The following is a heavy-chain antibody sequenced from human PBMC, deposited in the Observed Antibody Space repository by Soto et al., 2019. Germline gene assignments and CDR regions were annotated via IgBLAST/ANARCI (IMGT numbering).Heavy chain of an antibody. CDR2: INAGNGNT. D-gene: IGHD2-2*01. Sequence: ASVKVSCKASGYTFTSYAMHWVRQAPGQRLEWMGWINAGNGNTKYSQKFQGRVIITRDTSASAVYMQLSNLRSEDTAVYYCARAWYQLVCTWCDPWGQGPQVTVSS. CDR1: GYTFTSYA. J-gene: IGHJ5*02. V-gene: IGHV1-3*01. CDR3: ARAWYQLVCTWCDP.